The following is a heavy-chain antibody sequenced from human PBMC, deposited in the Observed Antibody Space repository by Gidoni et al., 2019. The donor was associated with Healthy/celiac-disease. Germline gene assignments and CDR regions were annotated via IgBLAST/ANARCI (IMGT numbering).Heavy chain of an antibody. Sequence: QLQLPESGPGLVKPSETLSLTCTVSGGSISSYYWSWIRQPAGKGLEWIGRIYTSGSTNYNPSLKSRVTMSVDTSKNQFSLKLSSVTAADTAVYYCARSRKTGGVIVPGFDYWGQGTLVTVSS. V-gene: IGHV4-4*07. J-gene: IGHJ4*02. CDR3: ARSRKTGGVIVPGFDY. D-gene: IGHD3-16*02. CDR2: IYTSGST. CDR1: GGSISSYY.